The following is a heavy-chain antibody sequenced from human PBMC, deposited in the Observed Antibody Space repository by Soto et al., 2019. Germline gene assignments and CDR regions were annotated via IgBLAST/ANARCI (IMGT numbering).Heavy chain of an antibody. CDR3: ARDMTVFTVPYFDY. D-gene: IGHD2-21*02. V-gene: IGHV1-69*06. J-gene: IGHJ4*02. Sequence: QVQLVQSGAEVKKPGSSVKVSCKASGGSSKNYAISWVRQAPGQGLEWMGGIIPISGTADYAQKFQGRLTITADKSTNTAYMELSSLRSEHTAVYYCARDMTVFTVPYFDYWGQGTLVTVSS. CDR2: IIPISGTA. CDR1: GGSSKNYA.